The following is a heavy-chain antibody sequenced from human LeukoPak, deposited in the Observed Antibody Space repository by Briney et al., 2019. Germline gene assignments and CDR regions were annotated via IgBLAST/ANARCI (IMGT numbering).Heavy chain of an antibody. D-gene: IGHD3-3*01. CDR2: IIPILGIA. J-gene: IGHJ6*03. CDR1: GGTFSSYA. V-gene: IGHV1-69*04. CDR3: ARVVTIFGVVIDSEYYMDV. Sequence: SVKVSCKASGGTFSSYAISWVRQAPGQGLEWMGRIIPILGIANYAQKFQGRVTITADKSTSTAYMELSSLRSEDTAVYYCARVVTIFGVVIDSEYYMDVWGKGTTVTVSS.